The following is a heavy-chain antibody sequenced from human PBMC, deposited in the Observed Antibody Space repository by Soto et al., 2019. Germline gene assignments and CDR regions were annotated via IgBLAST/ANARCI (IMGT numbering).Heavy chain of an antibody. Sequence: SETLSLTCTVSGGSISSGGYYWSWIRQHPGKGLEWIGYIYYSGSTYYNPSLKSRVTISVDTSKNQFSLKLSSVTAADTAVYYCARDHIAARHYFDYWGQGTLVTVSS. CDR3: ARDHIAARHYFDY. V-gene: IGHV4-31*03. CDR1: GGSISSGGYY. D-gene: IGHD6-6*01. CDR2: IYYSGST. J-gene: IGHJ4*02.